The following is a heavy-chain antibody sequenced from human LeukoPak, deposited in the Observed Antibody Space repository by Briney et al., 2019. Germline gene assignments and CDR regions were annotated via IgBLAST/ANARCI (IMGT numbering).Heavy chain of an antibody. Sequence: GGSLRLSCAASGFTLSSYWMSWVRQAPGKGLEWVANIKQEGSEKYYVDSVKGRFTISRDNAKNSLSLQMNSLSAEDTAVYYCARDPTYYDFWSGYYLDYYFDYWGQGTLVTVSS. CDR1: GFTLSSYW. J-gene: IGHJ4*02. CDR3: ARDPTYYDFWSGYYLDYYFDY. CDR2: IKQEGSEK. V-gene: IGHV3-7*01. D-gene: IGHD3-3*01.